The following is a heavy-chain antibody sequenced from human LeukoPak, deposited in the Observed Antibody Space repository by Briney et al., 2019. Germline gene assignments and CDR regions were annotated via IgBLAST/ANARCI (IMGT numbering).Heavy chain of an antibody. CDR2: ISHDGSNK. J-gene: IGHJ4*02. CDR3: AREFYSSGWYGDY. Sequence: GRSLRLSCAASGFXFSSYAMHCVRQAPGKGLEWVAVISHDGSNKYYADSVKGRFTISRDNSKNTLYLQMNSLRAEDKAVYYCAREFYSSGWYGDYWGQGTLVTVSS. D-gene: IGHD6-19*01. V-gene: IGHV3-30-3*01. CDR1: GFXFSSYA.